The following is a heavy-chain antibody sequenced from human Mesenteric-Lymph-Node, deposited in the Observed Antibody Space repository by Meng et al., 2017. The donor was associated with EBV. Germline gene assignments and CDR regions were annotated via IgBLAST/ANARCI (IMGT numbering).Heavy chain of an antibody. V-gene: IGHV4-61*01. CDR3: ASQGYYDSGAWGDYFDY. D-gene: IGHD3-22*01. J-gene: IGHJ4*02. CDR1: GDSVNSATYY. Sequence: QGQPQDPGPGLVKPPETLSLTCSVSGDSVNSATYYWSWIRKPPGKGLEWIASVHSTGSTNYNPSLMSRVTISLDTSKSQFSLTLTYVTAADTAVYYCASQGYYDSGAWGDYFDYWGQGSLVTVSS. CDR2: VHSTGST.